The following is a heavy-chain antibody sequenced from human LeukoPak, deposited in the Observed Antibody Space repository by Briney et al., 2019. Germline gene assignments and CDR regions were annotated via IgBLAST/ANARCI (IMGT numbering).Heavy chain of an antibody. J-gene: IGHJ5*02. Sequence: PSETLSLTCTVSGVSISSYYWSWIRQPPGKGLELIGYIYYSGSTNYNPSLKSRGTISIDTSKNQLSLKLSSVTAADTAVYYCARFSVAAAGTGWFDPWGQGTLVTVSA. CDR2: IYYSGST. CDR1: GVSISSYY. V-gene: IGHV4-59*01. CDR3: ARFSVAAAGTGWFDP. D-gene: IGHD6-13*01.